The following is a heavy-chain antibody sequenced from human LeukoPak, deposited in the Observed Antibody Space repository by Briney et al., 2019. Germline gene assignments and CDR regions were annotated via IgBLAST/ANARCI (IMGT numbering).Heavy chain of an antibody. V-gene: IGHV4-39*01. CDR3: ARHFPGGSGYLYYFDY. CDR1: GGSISSRSYY. Sequence: PSETLSLTCTVSGGSISSRSYYWGWVRQPPGKGLEWIGTIYHSGSTYYNPSLKSRLIISVDTSKNQFSLKLSSVTAADTAVYYCARHFPGGSGYLYYFDYWGQGTQVTVTS. D-gene: IGHD3-3*01. J-gene: IGHJ4*02. CDR2: IYHSGST.